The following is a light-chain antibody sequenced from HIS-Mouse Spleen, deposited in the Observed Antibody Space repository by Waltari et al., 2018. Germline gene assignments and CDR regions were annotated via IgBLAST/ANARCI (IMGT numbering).Light chain of an antibody. J-gene: IGLJ3*02. CDR1: SSDVGGYNL. V-gene: IGLV2-23*01. CDR2: EGG. Sequence: QSALTQPASVSGSPGQSITISCTGTSSDVGGYNLVSWYQQPPGQAAKLMINEGGKRPSGGSNRFSGSKSGNTASLTISGLQAEGEADYYCCSYAGSSTWVFGGGTKLTVL. CDR3: CSYAGSSTWV.